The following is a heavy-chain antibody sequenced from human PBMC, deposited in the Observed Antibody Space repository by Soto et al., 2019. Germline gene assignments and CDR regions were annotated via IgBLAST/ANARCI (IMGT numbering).Heavy chain of an antibody. CDR2: ISYDGSNK. V-gene: IGHV3-30*18. D-gene: IGHD3-10*01. Sequence: PGGSLRLSCAASGFTFSSYGMHWVRQAPGKGLEWVAVISYDGSNKYYADSVKGRFTISRDNSKNTLYLQMNSLRAEDTAVYYCAKDRDYGSGSYYKRGIPDYWGQGTLVTVSS. J-gene: IGHJ4*02. CDR3: AKDRDYGSGSYYKRGIPDY. CDR1: GFTFSSYG.